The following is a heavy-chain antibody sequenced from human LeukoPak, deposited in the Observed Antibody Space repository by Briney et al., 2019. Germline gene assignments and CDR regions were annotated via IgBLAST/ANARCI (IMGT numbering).Heavy chain of an antibody. V-gene: IGHV3-23*01. Sequence: PGGSLRLSCAASGFTFSSYAMSWVRQAPGKGLEWVSAISGSGGSTYYADSVKGRFTISRDNSKNTLYLQMDSLRGEDTAVYYCAKAVPSCSALFDYWGQGTLVTVSS. CDR3: AKAVPSCSALFDY. J-gene: IGHJ4*02. D-gene: IGHD2-15*01. CDR1: GFTFSSYA. CDR2: ISGSGGST.